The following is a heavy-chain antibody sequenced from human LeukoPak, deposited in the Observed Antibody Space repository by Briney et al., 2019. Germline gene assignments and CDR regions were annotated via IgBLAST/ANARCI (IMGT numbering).Heavy chain of an antibody. CDR1: GYTFTSYA. Sequence: ASVKDSCKASGYTFTSYAMHWVRQAPGQRLEWMGWINAGNGNKKYSQEFQGRVTITRDTSASTAYMELSSLRSEDMAVYYCARGREFGYWFDPWGQGTLVTVSS. D-gene: IGHD3-10*01. CDR3: ARGREFGYWFDP. J-gene: IGHJ5*02. CDR2: INAGNGNK. V-gene: IGHV1-3*03.